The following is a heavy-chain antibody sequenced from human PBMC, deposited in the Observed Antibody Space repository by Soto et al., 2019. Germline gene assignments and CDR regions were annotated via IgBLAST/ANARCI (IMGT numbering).Heavy chain of an antibody. CDR3: AKGGVVPADEGWFDL. Sequence: ASVKVSCKASGYTFTSYGISWVRQAPGQGLEWMGWISAYNGNTNYAQKLQGRVTMTTDTSTSTAYLELSSLRSEDTAVYYFAKGGVVPADEGWFDLWGQGTLVTVSS. CDR1: GYTFTSYG. J-gene: IGHJ5*02. D-gene: IGHD2-2*01. V-gene: IGHV1-18*01. CDR2: ISAYNGNT.